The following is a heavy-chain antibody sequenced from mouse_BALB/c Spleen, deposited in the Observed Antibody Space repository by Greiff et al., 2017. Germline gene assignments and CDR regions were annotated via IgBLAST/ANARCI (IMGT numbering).Heavy chain of an antibody. CDR1: GFSLSRYS. V-gene: IGHV2-9*02. Sequence: VKLVESGPGLVAPSQSLSITCTVSGFSLSRYSVHWVRQPPGKGLEWLGVIWAGGSTNYNSALMSRLSISKDNSKSQVFLKMNSLQTDDTAMYYCARGDRHAMDYWGQGTSVTVSS. J-gene: IGHJ4*01. D-gene: IGHD2-14*01. CDR2: IWAGGST. CDR3: ARGDRHAMDY.